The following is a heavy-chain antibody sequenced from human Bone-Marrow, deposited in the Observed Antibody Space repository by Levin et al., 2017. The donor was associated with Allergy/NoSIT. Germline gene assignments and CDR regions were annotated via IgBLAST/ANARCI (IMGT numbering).Heavy chain of an antibody. CDR3: ARMEGRIYDILTGYYSVLGPDYYYYYGMDV. D-gene: IGHD3-9*01. CDR1: GFSLSHARMG. Sequence: SGPTLVKPTATLTLTCTVSGFSLSHARMGVSWIRQPPGKALEWLAHIFSNDEKSYSTSLKSRLTISKDTSKSQVVLTMTNMDPVDTATYYCARMEGRIYDILTGYYSVLGPDYYYYYGMDVWGQGTTVTVSS. J-gene: IGHJ6*02. CDR2: IFSNDEK. V-gene: IGHV2-26*01.